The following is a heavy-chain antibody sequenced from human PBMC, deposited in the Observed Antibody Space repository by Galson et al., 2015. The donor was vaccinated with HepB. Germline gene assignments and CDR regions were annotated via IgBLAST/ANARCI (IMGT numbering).Heavy chain of an antibody. V-gene: IGHV3-48*04. CDR1: GFTFSSYS. D-gene: IGHD4/OR15-4a*01. J-gene: IGHJ4*02. CDR3: ARQAPTGAFDY. Sequence: SLRLSCAASGFTFSSYSMNWVRQAPGKGLEWVSYIISSVTTINYADSVKGRFTISRDNAKNSLYLQMNSLRAEDTAVYYCARQAPTGAFDYWGQGTLVTVSS. CDR2: IISSVTTI.